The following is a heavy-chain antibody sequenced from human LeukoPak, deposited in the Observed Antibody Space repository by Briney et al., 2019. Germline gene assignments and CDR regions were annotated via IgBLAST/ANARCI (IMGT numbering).Heavy chain of an antibody. V-gene: IGHV4-4*07. D-gene: IGHD2-2*01. Sequence: KPSETLSLTCTVSGGSISSYYWSWIRQPAGKGLEWIGRIYTSGSTNYNPSLKSRVTMSVDTSKNQFSLELSSVTAADTAVYYCARGTIVVVPAAMLAPFFDYWGQGTLVTVSS. J-gene: IGHJ4*02. CDR3: ARGTIVVVPAAMLAPFFDY. CDR2: IYTSGST. CDR1: GGSISSYY.